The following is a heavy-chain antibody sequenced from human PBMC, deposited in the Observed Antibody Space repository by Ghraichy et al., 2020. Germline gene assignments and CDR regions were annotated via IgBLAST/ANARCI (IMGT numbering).Heavy chain of an antibody. CDR2: ISYDESNK. V-gene: IGHV3-30*04. Sequence: GESLNISCVASGFTFSSYAMYWVRQAPGKGLEWVAVISYDESNKYYADSVKGRFTISRDNSKNTLYLQMNSLRAEDTAVYYCARGAVVPVYYYGMDVWGQGTTVTVSS. J-gene: IGHJ6*02. CDR3: ARGAVVPVYYYGMDV. D-gene: IGHD2-2*01. CDR1: GFTFSSYA.